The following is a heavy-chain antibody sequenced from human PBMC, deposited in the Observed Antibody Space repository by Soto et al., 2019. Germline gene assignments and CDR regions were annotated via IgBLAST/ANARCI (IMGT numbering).Heavy chain of an antibody. V-gene: IGHV4-34*01. CDR2: VKDGGHT. J-gene: IGHJ4*02. Sequence: QVQLQQWGAGLLKPSETLSLNCAVTGGSLSGYYWSWIRQPPGKGLEWIGEVKDGGHTNYSPSLSGGVTISSYTSNNQFSHRLNSVTAADTGVYYWARGQEGVEATQWARGSLVTVSS. D-gene: IGHD5-12*01. CDR1: GGSLSGYY. CDR3: ARGQEGVEATQ.